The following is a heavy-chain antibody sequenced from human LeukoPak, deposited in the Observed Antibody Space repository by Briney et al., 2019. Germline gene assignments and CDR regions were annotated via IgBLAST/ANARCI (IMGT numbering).Heavy chain of an antibody. Sequence: PGGSLRLSCVAPGFTFSTYEMNWVRQAPGKGLEWVSYISSSGNTIYYADSVKGRFTISRDNAKNSLYLQVNSLRAEDTAVYYCARVQRGQLVEFDSWGQGTLVTVSS. CDR3: ARVQRGQLVEFDS. J-gene: IGHJ4*02. CDR2: ISSSGNTI. D-gene: IGHD6-6*01. CDR1: GFTFSTYE. V-gene: IGHV3-48*03.